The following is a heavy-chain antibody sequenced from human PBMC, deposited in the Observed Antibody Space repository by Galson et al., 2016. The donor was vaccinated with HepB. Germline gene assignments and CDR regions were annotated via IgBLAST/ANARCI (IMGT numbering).Heavy chain of an antibody. D-gene: IGHD3-22*01. CDR1: GLTFISYN. Sequence: SLRLSCAVSGLTFISYNMNWVRQAPGKGLEWVAVASSDGSRKYYADSVNGRFTISRDNSKNTLYLQMNSLRTEDTAVYYCARDQNYYDSNEFDHWGQGTLVIVSS. CDR2: ASSDGSRK. V-gene: IGHV3-30-3*01. CDR3: ARDQNYYDSNEFDH. J-gene: IGHJ4*02.